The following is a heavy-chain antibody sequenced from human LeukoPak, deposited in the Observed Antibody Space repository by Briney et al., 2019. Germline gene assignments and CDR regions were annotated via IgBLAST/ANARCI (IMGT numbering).Heavy chain of an antibody. D-gene: IGHD3-9*01. J-gene: IGHJ6*02. V-gene: IGHV3-74*01. Sequence: QTGGSLRLSCAASGFTFSSYWMHWVRQAPGKGLVWVARINTDGSRTSYADSVKGRFTISRDNAKNTLYLQMNSLRAEDTALYYCAKDGPAHFDWLLRGYYYYGMDVWGQGTTVTVSS. CDR3: AKDGPAHFDWLLRGYYYYGMDV. CDR1: GFTFSSYW. CDR2: INTDGSRT.